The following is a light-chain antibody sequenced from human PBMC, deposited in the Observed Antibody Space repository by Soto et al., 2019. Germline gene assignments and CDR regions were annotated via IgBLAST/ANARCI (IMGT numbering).Light chain of an antibody. CDR3: QHYNSYSEA. CDR2: KAS. CDR1: QTISSW. Sequence: DIQMTQSPSTLSGSVGERVTITCRASQTISSWLAWYQQKPRKAPKLLIYKASTLKSGVPSRFSGSGSGTEFTLTISSLQPDDFATYYCQHYNSYSEAFGQGTKVDI. J-gene: IGKJ1*01. V-gene: IGKV1-5*03.